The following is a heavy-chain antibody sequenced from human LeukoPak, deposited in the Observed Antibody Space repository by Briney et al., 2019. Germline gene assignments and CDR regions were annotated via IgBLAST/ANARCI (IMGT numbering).Heavy chain of an antibody. V-gene: IGHV1-2*02. CDR3: ARDRIGGSLPFDY. CDR1: GGTFSSYA. D-gene: IGHD1-26*01. Sequence: ASVKVSCKAPGGTFSSYAISWVRQAPGQGLEWMGWIDPNSGGTNYAQKFQGRVTMTRDTSISTAYMELSRLRSDDTAMYYCARDRIGGSLPFDYWGQGTLVTVSS. CDR2: IDPNSGGT. J-gene: IGHJ4*02.